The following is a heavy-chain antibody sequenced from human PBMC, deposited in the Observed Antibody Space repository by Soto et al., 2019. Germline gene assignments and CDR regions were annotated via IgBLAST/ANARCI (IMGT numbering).Heavy chain of an antibody. J-gene: IGHJ5*02. Sequence: SETLSLTXTVSGGSISSYYWNWIRQPPGKGLEWIGYIYYSGSTNYNPSLKSRVTISVDTSKNQFSLKLSSVTAADTAVYYCARIVGRGWFDPWGQGTLVTVSS. D-gene: IGHD1-26*01. V-gene: IGHV4-59*01. CDR1: GGSISSYY. CDR3: ARIVGRGWFDP. CDR2: IYYSGST.